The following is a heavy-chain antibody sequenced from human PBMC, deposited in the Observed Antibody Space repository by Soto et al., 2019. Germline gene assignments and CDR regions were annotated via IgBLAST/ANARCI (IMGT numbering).Heavy chain of an antibody. V-gene: IGHV3-30*01. CDR1: GLNFNGYT. Sequence: PGGSLRLSCATSGLNFNGYTMRWVRQAPGQGLEWVSVIWYNGSSNYYADSVKGRFTISRDNSKNTLYLQMNSLRAEDTAVYYCASSQGKTTNYDFWSGYTPGFDYWGQGTLVTVSS. CDR3: ASSQGKTTNYDFWSGYTPGFDY. CDR2: IWYNGSSN. D-gene: IGHD3-3*01. J-gene: IGHJ4*02.